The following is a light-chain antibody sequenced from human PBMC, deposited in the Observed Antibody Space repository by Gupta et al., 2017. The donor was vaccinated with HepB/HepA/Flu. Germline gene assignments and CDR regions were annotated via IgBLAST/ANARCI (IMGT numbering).Light chain of an antibody. CDR1: QGISSW. V-gene: IGKV1-12*01. CDR2: DAS. CDR3: QQAKSVYLRFT. Sequence: DIQMTQSPSSVSASVGDRVTITCRARQGISSWLAWYQQKPGKAPKRLIFDASTLHRGGISSCSGSGDGTEFTITISSRQPGDFATYYCQQAKSVYLRFTFGPGTKLDIK. J-gene: IGKJ3*01.